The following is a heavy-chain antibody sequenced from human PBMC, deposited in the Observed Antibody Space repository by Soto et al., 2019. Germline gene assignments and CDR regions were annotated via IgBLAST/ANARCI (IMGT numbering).Heavy chain of an antibody. J-gene: IGHJ6*02. V-gene: IGHV4-39*01. Sequence: QLQLQESGPGLVKPSETLSLTCTVSGGSISSSSYYWGWIRHPPGKGLEWIGSIYYSGSTYYNPSLKTRVTLPVDPSKKQFSRKLSSVTAADTAVYYCARHVGRSSSWSSYYYGIDVWGQGTTVTVSS. CDR3: ARHVGRSSSWSSYYYGIDV. CDR1: GGSISSSSYY. D-gene: IGHD6-13*01. CDR2: IYYSGST.